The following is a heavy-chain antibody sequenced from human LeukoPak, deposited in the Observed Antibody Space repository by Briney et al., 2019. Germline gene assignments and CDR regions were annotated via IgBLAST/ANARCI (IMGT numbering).Heavy chain of an antibody. CDR1: GGSVSSWY. V-gene: IGHV4-59*02. Sequence: SETLSLTCTVSGGSVSSWYWSRIRQPPGKGLEWIGYIYDSGNTNYNPSLKSRVTISIDTSKNQFSLRLTSVTAADTATYYCARETSLTGYASGLGFNYWGQGILVTVSS. CDR3: ARETSLTGYASGLGFNY. J-gene: IGHJ4*02. D-gene: IGHD6-19*01. CDR2: IYDSGNT.